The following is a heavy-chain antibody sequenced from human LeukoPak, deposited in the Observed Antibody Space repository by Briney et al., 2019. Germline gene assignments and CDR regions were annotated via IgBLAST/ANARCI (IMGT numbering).Heavy chain of an antibody. Sequence: SQTLSLTCAISGDSVSSNSAAWNWIRQSPSRGLEWLGRTYYRSKWYNDYAVSVKSRITINTDTFKNQFSLQLNSVTPEDTAVYYCARGILSGSATLDSWGQGTLVTVSS. CDR3: ARGILSGSATLDS. CDR2: TYYRSKWYN. CDR1: GDSVSSNSAA. D-gene: IGHD1-26*01. J-gene: IGHJ4*02. V-gene: IGHV6-1*01.